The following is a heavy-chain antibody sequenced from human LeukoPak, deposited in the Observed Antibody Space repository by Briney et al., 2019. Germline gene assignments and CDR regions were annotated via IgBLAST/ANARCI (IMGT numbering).Heavy chain of an antibody. J-gene: IGHJ4*02. CDR3: ARDRGEGYYFDY. D-gene: IGHD3-10*01. Sequence: ASVKVSCKASGYTFTSYDINWVRQAPGQGLEWMGGINPSGGSTSYAQKFQGRLTMTRDTSTSTVYMELSSLRSEDTAVYYCARDRGEGYYFDYWGQGTLVTVSS. CDR1: GYTFTSYD. V-gene: IGHV1-46*01. CDR2: INPSGGST.